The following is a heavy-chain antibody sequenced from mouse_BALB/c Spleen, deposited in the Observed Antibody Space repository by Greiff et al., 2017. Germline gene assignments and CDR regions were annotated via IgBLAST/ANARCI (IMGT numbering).Heavy chain of an antibody. J-gene: IGHJ3*01. CDR3: ARGDGVTTVGFAY. V-gene: IGHV1-54*01. Sequence: VQLQQSGAELVRPGTSVKVSCKASGYAFTNYLIEWVKQRPGQGLEWIGVINPGSGGTNYNEKFKGKATLTADKSSSTAYMQLSSLTSDDSAVYFCARGDGVTTVGFAYWGQGTLVTVSA. CDR2: INPGSGGT. D-gene: IGHD1-1*01. CDR1: GYAFTNYL.